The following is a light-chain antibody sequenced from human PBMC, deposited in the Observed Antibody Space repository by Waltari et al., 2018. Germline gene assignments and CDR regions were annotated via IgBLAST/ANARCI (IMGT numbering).Light chain of an antibody. CDR1: SSNIGAGYA. CDR2: HNS. J-gene: IGLJ2*01. Sequence: QSVLTQPPSVSGAPGQRVTISCTGSSSNIGAGYAVPWYQQFPGTAPKLLIYHNSNRPSGVPDRFSGSKSGTSASLAITGLLAEDEADYYCQSFDSSLNAVLFGGGTKLTVL. CDR3: QSFDSSLNAVL. V-gene: IGLV1-40*01.